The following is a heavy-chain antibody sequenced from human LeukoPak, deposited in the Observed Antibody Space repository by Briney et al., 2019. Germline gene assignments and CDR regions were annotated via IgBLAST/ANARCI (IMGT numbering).Heavy chain of an antibody. CDR1: GFTFSNYG. J-gene: IGHJ4*02. CDR2: IRYDGSNK. Sequence: GGSLRLSCAASGFTFSNYGMHWVRQAPGKGLEWVALIRYDGSNKYYADSVRGRFTISRDNSKNTLYLQMNSLRDEDTAVYYCTYASGWGQGTLVTVSS. CDR3: TYASG. V-gene: IGHV3-30*02.